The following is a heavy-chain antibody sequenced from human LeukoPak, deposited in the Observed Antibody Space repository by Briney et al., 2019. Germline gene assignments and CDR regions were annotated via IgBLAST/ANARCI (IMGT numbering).Heavy chain of an antibody. CDR3: AIGRMNV. Sequence: GGSLRLSCAASGFTFSDHYMDWVRQAPGKGLEWVAVISYDGSNKYYADSVKGRFTISRDNSKNTLYLQMNSLRAEDTAVYYCAIGRMNVWGQGTTVTVSS. CDR2: ISYDGSNK. J-gene: IGHJ6*02. V-gene: IGHV3-30-3*01. CDR1: GFTFSDHY.